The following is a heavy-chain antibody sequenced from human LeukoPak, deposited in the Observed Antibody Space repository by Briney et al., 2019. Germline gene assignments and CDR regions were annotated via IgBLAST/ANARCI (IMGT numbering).Heavy chain of an antibody. CDR3: AKPLEKYTYGGNFDY. Sequence: GGSLRLSCEAYGFTLSSYAMSCVRHAPGEGLAWVSVISSSADSTYYADSVKGRFTISRGNSKNTLFLQMNSLRAEDTAVYYCAKPLEKYTYGGNFDYWGQGILVTVSS. D-gene: IGHD4-23*01. V-gene: IGHV3-23*01. CDR2: ISSSADST. CDR1: GFTLSSYA. J-gene: IGHJ4*02.